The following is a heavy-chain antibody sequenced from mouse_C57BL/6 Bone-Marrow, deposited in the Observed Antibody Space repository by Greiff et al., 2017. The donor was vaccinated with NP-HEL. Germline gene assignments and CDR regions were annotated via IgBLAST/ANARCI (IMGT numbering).Heavy chain of an antibody. Sequence: VQLQQSGAELVKPGASVTLSCTASGFNIKDYYMHWVKQRTEQGLEWIGRIDPEDGETKYAPKFQGKATITADTSSNTAYLQLSSLTSEDTAVYYCASLLRSQYYYAMDYWCQGTSVTVSS. CDR2: IDPEDGET. CDR3: ASLLRSQYYYAMDY. V-gene: IGHV14-2*01. J-gene: IGHJ4*01. D-gene: IGHD1-1*01. CDR1: GFNIKDYY.